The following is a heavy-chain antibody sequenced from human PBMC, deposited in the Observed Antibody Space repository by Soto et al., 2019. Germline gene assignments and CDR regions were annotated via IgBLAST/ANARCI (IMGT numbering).Heavy chain of an antibody. CDR1: GFTFSSYA. D-gene: IGHD6-19*01. V-gene: IGHV3-23*01. J-gene: IGHJ4*02. CDR2: ISGSGGST. Sequence: EVQLLESGGGLVQPGGSLRLSCAASGFTFSSYAMSWVSQAPGKGLEWVSGISGSGGSTYYADSVKGRFTISRDNSKNTLYLQMNSLSAEDTAVYYCAKDLKQWLVPGFDYWGQGTLVTVSS. CDR3: AKDLKQWLVPGFDY.